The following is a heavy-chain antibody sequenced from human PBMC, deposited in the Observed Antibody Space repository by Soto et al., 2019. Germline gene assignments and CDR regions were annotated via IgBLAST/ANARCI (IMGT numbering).Heavy chain of an antibody. Sequence: GGALRLSCAASGFTVSSYYMNWVRLVPEKGLEWVSVIYSSGPTFYADSVRGRFTISRDNSKNTLYLQMNSLRVEDTAVYYCARAFGGSYDYWGQGTLVTVSS. V-gene: IGHV3-53*01. J-gene: IGHJ4*02. CDR3: ARAFGGSYDY. D-gene: IGHD2-15*01. CDR2: IYSSGPT. CDR1: GFTVSSYY.